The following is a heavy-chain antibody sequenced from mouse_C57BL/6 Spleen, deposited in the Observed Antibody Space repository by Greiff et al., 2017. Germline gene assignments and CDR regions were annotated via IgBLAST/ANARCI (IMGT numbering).Heavy chain of an antibody. D-gene: IGHD1-1*02. Sequence: VQLQQPVTELVKPGASVKLSCKASGYPFTSSWMHWVKQRPGQGLEWIGYINPSNGGTNYNEKFTSKATLPVDKSSSTAYMQLSSLTSEDSAVYYCARRWLGKLDYAMDYWGQGTSGTVSS. V-gene: IGHV1-53*01. CDR3: ARRWLGKLDYAMDY. J-gene: IGHJ4*01. CDR1: GYPFTSSW. CDR2: INPSNGGT.